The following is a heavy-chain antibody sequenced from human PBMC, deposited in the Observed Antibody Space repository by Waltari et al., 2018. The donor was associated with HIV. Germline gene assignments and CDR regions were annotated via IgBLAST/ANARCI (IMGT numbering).Heavy chain of an antibody. J-gene: IGHJ3*02. D-gene: IGHD3-10*01. CDR3: VRVQYYYGSGSPGAFDI. V-gene: IGHV4-59*01. Sequence: QVQLQESGPGLVKPSETLSLTCTVSGGSISSYYWSWIRQPPGKGLEWIGYIYYSGSTNYNPSLKSRVTISVDTSKNQFSLKLSSVTAADTAVYYCVRVQYYYGSGSPGAFDIWGQGTMVTVSS. CDR2: IYYSGST. CDR1: GGSISSYY.